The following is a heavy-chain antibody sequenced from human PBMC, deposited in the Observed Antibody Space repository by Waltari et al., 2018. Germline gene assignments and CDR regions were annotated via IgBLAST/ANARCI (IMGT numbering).Heavy chain of an antibody. D-gene: IGHD3-22*01. CDR1: GGSISSYY. J-gene: IGHJ4*02. V-gene: IGHV4-4*07. CDR2: IYTSGST. CDR3: ARETKYYYDSSAFDY. Sequence: QMQLQESGPGLVKPSESLSLTCPVSGGSISSYYWSWIRPPAGKGLEWIGRIYTSGSTNYNPSLKSRVTMSVDTSKNQFSLKLSSVTAADTAVYYCARETKYYYDSSAFDYWGQGTLVTVSS.